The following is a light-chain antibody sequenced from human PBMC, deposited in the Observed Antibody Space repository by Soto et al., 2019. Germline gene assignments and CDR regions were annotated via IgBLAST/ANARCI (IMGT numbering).Light chain of an antibody. V-gene: IGLV1-40*01. CDR2: GDT. J-gene: IGLJ3*02. CDR1: SSNVGAGYD. CDR3: AAWDDRQTAFWV. Sequence: QSVLTQPPSVSGAPGQRVTISCTGSSSNVGAGYDVHWYQQLPGTAPKLLIYGDTTRPSGVPDRFSGSKSGSSASLAITGLQAEDEGDYYCAAWDDRQTAFWVFGGGTQLTVL.